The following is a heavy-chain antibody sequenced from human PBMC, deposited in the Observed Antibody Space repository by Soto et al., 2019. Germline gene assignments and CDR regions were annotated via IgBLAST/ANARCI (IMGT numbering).Heavy chain of an antibody. CDR3: AKDSPKSYYYYYMDV. Sequence: GGSLRLSCAASGFTFSSYAMSWVRQAPGKGLEWVSAISGSGGSTYYADSVKGRSTISRDNSKNTLYLQMNSLRAEDTAVYYYAKDSPKSYYYYYMDVWGKGTTVTVSS. CDR1: GFTFSSYA. J-gene: IGHJ6*03. V-gene: IGHV3-23*01. CDR2: ISGSGGST.